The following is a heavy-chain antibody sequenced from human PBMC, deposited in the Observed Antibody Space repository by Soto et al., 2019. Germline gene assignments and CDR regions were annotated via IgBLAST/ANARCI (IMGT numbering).Heavy chain of an antibody. D-gene: IGHD3-10*01. CDR1: GFTFSSFA. CDR2: ISGSARST. Sequence: PGGSLRLSCTASGFTFSSFAMSWVRQAPGKGLEWVSGISGSARSTYYADSVKGRFTISRDNSKNTLFLEMNSLRAEDTALYYCAKDPRVHYYGSGSSSYWGQGTLVTVSS. CDR3: AKDPRVHYYGSGSSSY. J-gene: IGHJ4*02. V-gene: IGHV3-23*01.